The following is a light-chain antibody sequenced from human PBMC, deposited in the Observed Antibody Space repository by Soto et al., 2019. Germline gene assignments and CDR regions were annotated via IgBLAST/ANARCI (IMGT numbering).Light chain of an antibody. J-gene: IGKJ5*01. V-gene: IGKV3-20*01. CDR2: GAS. CDR1: QSVRTK. Sequence: EIVMTQSPDTLYVSPGEGATLSCRASQSVRTKLAWYQQKAGQAPRLLIYGASTRATGIPDRFSGSGSGTDFTLTISRLEPEDFAVYYCQQYGNSPTFGQGTRLEIK. CDR3: QQYGNSPT.